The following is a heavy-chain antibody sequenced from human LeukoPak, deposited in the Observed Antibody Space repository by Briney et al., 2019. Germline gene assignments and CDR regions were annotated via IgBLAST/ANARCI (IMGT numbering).Heavy chain of an antibody. CDR1: GGSFSGDY. J-gene: IGHJ4*02. CDR2: INHSGST. CDR3: ARRPRYSSGWYYFDS. D-gene: IGHD6-19*01. Sequence: SETLSLTCAVYGGSFSGDYWNWIRQPPGKGLEWIGEINHSGSTNSNPSLKSRVTISVDRSKNQFSLKLSSVTAAETAVYYCARRPRYSSGWYYFDSWGQGTLVTVSS. V-gene: IGHV4-34*01.